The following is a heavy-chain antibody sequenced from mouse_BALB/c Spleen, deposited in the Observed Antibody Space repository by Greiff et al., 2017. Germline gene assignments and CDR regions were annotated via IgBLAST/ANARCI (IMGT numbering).Heavy chain of an antibody. D-gene: IGHD2-1*01. CDR3: ARRDGNYAMDY. J-gene: IGHJ4*01. CDR2: IYPGNGDT. CDR1: GYTFTSYN. V-gene: IGHV1-12*01. Sequence: QVQLQQPGAELVKPGASVKMSCKASGYTFTSYNMHWVKQTPGQGLEWIGAIYPGNGDTSYNQKFKGKATLTADKSSSTAYMQLSSLTSEDSAVYYCARRDGNYAMDYWGQGTSVTVSS.